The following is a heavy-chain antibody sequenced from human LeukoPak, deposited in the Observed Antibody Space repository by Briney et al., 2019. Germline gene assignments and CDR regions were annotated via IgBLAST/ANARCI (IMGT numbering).Heavy chain of an antibody. CDR2: ISAYNGNT. CDR3: ARQYCSSTSCYSAKIGMDV. Sequence: ASVKVSCKASGYTFTSYGISRVRQAPGQGLEWMGWISAYNGNTNYAQKLQGRVTMTTDTSTSTAYMELRSLRSDDTAVYYCARQYCSSTSCYSAKIGMDVWGQGTTVTVSS. J-gene: IGHJ6*02. CDR1: GYTFTSYG. D-gene: IGHD2-2*01. V-gene: IGHV1-18*01.